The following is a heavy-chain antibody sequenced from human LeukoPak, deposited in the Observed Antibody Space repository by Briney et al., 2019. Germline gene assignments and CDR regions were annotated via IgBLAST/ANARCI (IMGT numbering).Heavy chain of an antibody. V-gene: IGHV3-48*04. J-gene: IGHJ4*02. D-gene: IGHD6-6*01. CDR1: GFTFSNYS. CDR3: ARDRAYSSSSFDY. CDR2: ISSSGSSI. Sequence: GGSLRLSCAASGFTFSNYSMNLVRQAPGKGLEWVSYISSSGSSIYYADSVKGRFTISRDNAKNTLYLQMNSLRAEDTAVYYCARDRAYSSSSFDYWGQGTLVTVSS.